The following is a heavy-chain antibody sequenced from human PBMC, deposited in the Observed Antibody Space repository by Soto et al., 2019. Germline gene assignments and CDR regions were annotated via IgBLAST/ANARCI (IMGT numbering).Heavy chain of an antibody. Sequence: GGSLRLCCAASGFTFSSYGMHWVRQAPGKGLEWVAVIWYDGSNKYYADSVKGRFTISRDNSKNTLYLQMNSLRAEDTAVYYCARDKEGSSGWYGDYYYYYGMDVWGQGTTVTVSS. J-gene: IGHJ6*02. CDR2: IWYDGSNK. CDR3: ARDKEGSSGWYGDYYYYYGMDV. D-gene: IGHD6-19*01. CDR1: GFTFSSYG. V-gene: IGHV3-33*01.